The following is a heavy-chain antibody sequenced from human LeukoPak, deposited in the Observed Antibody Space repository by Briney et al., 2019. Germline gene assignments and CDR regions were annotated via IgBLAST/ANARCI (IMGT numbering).Heavy chain of an antibody. CDR2: ISNDGSNK. CDR1: GFSFRTYG. CDR3: ASSSQYCSGGGCYWVF. D-gene: IGHD2-15*01. Sequence: GRSLRLSCAASGFSFRTYGMYWVRQAPGKGLEWVAVISNDGSNKYYADSVKGRFTISRDNSNNTLYLQMNSLRAEDTALYYCASSSQYCSGGGCYWVFWGRGSLVTVSS. J-gene: IGHJ4*02. V-gene: IGHV3-30*03.